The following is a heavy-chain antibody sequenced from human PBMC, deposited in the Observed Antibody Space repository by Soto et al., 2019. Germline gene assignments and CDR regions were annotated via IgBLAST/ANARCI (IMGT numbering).Heavy chain of an antibody. J-gene: IGHJ6*02. CDR1: GYTFTGYY. CDR2: INPNSGGT. Sequence: ASVKVSCKASGYTFTGYYMHWVRQAPGQGLEWMGWINPNSGGTNYAQKFQGWVTMTRDTSISTAYMELSRLRSDDTAVYYCARVRETKGYFGSYYGMDVWGQGTTVTVSS. D-gene: IGHD6-13*01. CDR3: ARVRETKGYFGSYYGMDV. V-gene: IGHV1-2*04.